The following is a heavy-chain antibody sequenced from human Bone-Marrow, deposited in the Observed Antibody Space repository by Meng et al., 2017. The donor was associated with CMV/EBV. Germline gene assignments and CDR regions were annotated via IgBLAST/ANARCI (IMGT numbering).Heavy chain of an antibody. CDR2: ISGASDTI. J-gene: IGHJ4*02. Sequence: GESLKISCADSEFTFSYDAMSWVRQAPGQGMEWVSGISGASDTIYYIDSVKGRFTISRDNSKKTLYLQMNSLRAEDTAVYYCATFLGGLIPGRAHYWGQGTLVTVSS. V-gene: IGHV3-23*01. CDR3: ATFLGGLIPGRAHY. CDR1: EFTFSYDA. D-gene: IGHD3-10*01.